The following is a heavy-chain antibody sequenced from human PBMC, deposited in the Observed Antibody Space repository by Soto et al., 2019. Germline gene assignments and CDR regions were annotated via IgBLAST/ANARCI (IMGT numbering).Heavy chain of an antibody. V-gene: IGHV3-7*01. CDR3: VRGSGCILDV. Sequence: PGGSLRLSCAVSGFTFSNFYMSWVRQAPGKGLEWVAIIKRDGIEKQYLDSVKGRFTISRDNAKNSLYLQMNSLRAEDTAVYYCVRGSGCILDVWGQGTTVTVSS. D-gene: IGHD3-22*01. CDR2: IKRDGIEK. J-gene: IGHJ6*02. CDR1: GFTFSNFY.